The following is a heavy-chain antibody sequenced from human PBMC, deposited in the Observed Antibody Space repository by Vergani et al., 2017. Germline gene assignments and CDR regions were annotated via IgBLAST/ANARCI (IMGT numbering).Heavy chain of an antibody. CDR1: GGSISSYY. V-gene: IGHV4-59*01. CDR3: AREANSGSYFDY. CDR2: IYYSGST. J-gene: IGHJ4*02. Sequence: QVQLQESGPGLVTPSETLSLTCTVSGGSISSYYWSWIRQPPGKGLEWIGYIYYSGSTNYNPSLKSRVTISVDTSKNQFSLKLSSVTAADTAVYYCAREANSGSYFDYWGQGTLVTVSS. D-gene: IGHD1-26*01.